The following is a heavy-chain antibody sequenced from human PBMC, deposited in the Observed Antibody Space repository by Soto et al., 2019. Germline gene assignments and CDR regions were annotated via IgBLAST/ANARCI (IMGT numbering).Heavy chain of an antibody. Sequence: QVQLVQSGAEVKKPGSSVKVSCKASGGTFSSYTISWVRQAPGQGLEWMGRIITILGIANYAQKFQGRVTITAEKSTSTAYMELSSLRSEDTAVYYCAREKWVSDSSAFDPWGQGTLVTVSS. D-gene: IGHD3-22*01. CDR2: IITILGIA. CDR3: AREKWVSDSSAFDP. J-gene: IGHJ5*02. V-gene: IGHV1-69*08. CDR1: GGTFSSYT.